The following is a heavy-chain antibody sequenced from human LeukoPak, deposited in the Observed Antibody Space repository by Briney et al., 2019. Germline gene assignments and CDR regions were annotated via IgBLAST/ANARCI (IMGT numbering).Heavy chain of an antibody. CDR1: GGSISSYY. CDR2: IYYSGST. Sequence: PSETLSLTCTVSGGSISSYYWSWIRQPPGKGLEWIGYIYYSGSTNYDPSLKSRVTISVDTSKNQFSLKLSSVTAADTAVYYCARAIRGAAAGTAFVDPWGQGTLVTVSS. CDR3: ARAIRGAAAGTAFVDP. D-gene: IGHD6-13*01. V-gene: IGHV4-59*01. J-gene: IGHJ5*02.